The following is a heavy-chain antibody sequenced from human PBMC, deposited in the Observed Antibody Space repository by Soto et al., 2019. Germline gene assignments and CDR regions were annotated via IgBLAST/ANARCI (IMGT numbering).Heavy chain of an antibody. D-gene: IGHD3-16*01. CDR3: ARGRFRRTWFDP. CDR2: MNPDSGNT. Sequence: QVQMEQSGAEVKKPGASVKVSCKASGYTFINYDIHWVRQATGQGLEWMGWMNPDSGNTGQSKQFQGRVTMTRDTSISTAYMELSSLRSEDTAVYYCARGRFRRTWFDPWGQGTLVTVSS. CDR1: GYTFINYD. V-gene: IGHV1-8*01. J-gene: IGHJ5*02.